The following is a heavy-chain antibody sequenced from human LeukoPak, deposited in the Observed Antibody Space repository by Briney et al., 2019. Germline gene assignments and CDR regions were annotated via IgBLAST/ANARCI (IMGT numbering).Heavy chain of an antibody. CDR1: GFTFDDYG. Sequence: GGSLRLXCAASGFTFDDYGMSWVRQAPGKGLEWVSGINWNGGSTGYADSVKGRFTISRDNAKNSLYLQMNSLRAEDTALYYCAREALTTVTDLHYYYYYYMDVWGKGTTVTVSS. V-gene: IGHV3-20*04. D-gene: IGHD4-11*01. J-gene: IGHJ6*03. CDR2: INWNGGST. CDR3: AREALTTVTDLHYYYYYYMDV.